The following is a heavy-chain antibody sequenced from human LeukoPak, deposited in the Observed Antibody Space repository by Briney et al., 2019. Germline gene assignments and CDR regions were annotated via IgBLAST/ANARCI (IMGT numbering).Heavy chain of an antibody. CDR3: ARGSRYYDFWSGYVGGFENNWFDP. D-gene: IGHD3-3*01. CDR1: GGTFSSYA. J-gene: IGHJ5*02. CDR2: IIPIFGTT. V-gene: IGHV1-69*06. Sequence: ASVKVSCKASGGTFSSYAISWVRQAPGQGLEWMGGIIPIFGTTNYAQKFQDRVTITADKSTSTAYMELSSLRSEDTAVYYCARGSRYYDFWSGYVGGFENNWFDPWGQGTLVTVSS.